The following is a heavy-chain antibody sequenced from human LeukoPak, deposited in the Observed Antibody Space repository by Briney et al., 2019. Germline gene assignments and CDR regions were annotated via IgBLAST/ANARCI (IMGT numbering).Heavy chain of an antibody. CDR2: IRYDGSNK. V-gene: IGHV3-30*02. CDR3: AKEHYVFGGKSL. CDR1: GFTSSSYG. J-gene: IGHJ4*02. Sequence: PGGSLRLSCAASGFTSSSYGMHWVRQAPGKGLEWVAFIRYDGSNKYYADSVKGRFTISRDNSKNTLYLQMNSLRAEDTAVYYCAKEHYVFGGKSLWGQGTLVTVSS. D-gene: IGHD3-10*02.